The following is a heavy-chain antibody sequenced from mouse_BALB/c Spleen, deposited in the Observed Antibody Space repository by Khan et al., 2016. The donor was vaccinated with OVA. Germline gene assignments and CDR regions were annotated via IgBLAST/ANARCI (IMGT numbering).Heavy chain of an antibody. CDR3: ARTARIKY. D-gene: IGHD1-2*01. V-gene: IGHV3-2*02. Sequence: EVQLQEPRPCPVQLSQSLSLTRTVTGCSNTSGSGLNWIRHFPGYKLECIGYISYSRSTNYNPSLKSRISITRDTAKNQFFLQLNSVTTEDTATDYCARTARIKYWGQGTTLTVSS. CDR2: ISYSRST. J-gene: IGHJ2*01. CDR1: GCSNTSGSG.